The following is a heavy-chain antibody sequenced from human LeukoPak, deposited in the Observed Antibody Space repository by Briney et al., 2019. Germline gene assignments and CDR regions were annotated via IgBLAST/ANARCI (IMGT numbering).Heavy chain of an antibody. CDR3: AYSGYDLRHDAFDI. Sequence: PGGSLRLPCAASGFTFSSYGMHWVRQAPGKGLEWVAVIWYDGSNKYYADSVKGRFTISRDNSKNTLYLQMNSLRAEDTAVYYCAYSGYDLRHDAFDIWGQGTMVTVSS. J-gene: IGHJ3*02. CDR2: IWYDGSNK. CDR1: GFTFSSYG. D-gene: IGHD5-12*01. V-gene: IGHV3-33*01.